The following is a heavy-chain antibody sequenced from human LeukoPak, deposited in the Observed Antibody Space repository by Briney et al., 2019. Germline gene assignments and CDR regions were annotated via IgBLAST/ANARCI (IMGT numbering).Heavy chain of an antibody. J-gene: IGHJ4*02. CDR3: ARGVLSGYHTHFDY. Sequence: SETLSLTCTVSGGSISTYFWGWIRQPLGKGLEWIGNMRSSGSTNYNPSLNSRVSISLDTSKNQFSLKVRSVTAADTAVYYCARGVLSGYHTHFDYWGQGTLVTVSS. CDR1: GGSISTYF. V-gene: IGHV4-59*01. CDR2: MRSSGST. D-gene: IGHD3-3*01.